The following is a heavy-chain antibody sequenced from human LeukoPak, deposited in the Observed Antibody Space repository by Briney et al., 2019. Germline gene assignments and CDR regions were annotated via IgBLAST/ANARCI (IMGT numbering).Heavy chain of an antibody. D-gene: IGHD2-15*01. CDR2: INPNSGGT. CDR3: ARVSRLQGWFDP. V-gene: IGHV1-2*02. J-gene: IGHJ5*02. Sequence: ASVKVSCKASGYTFTDYFIHWERQAPGQGLEWMGWINPNSGGTNYAQKFQGRVTMTSDTSISTGYIELSRLRSDDTAVYYCARVSRLQGWFDPWGQGTLVTVSS. CDR1: GYTFTDYF.